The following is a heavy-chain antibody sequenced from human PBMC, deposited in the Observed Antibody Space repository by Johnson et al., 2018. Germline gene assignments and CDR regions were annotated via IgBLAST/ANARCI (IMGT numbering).Heavy chain of an antibody. J-gene: IGHJ6*02. CDR1: GFTVANNY. CDR2: IYSGGSA. Sequence: VQLLETGGGLVQPGGSLRLSCAASGFTVANNYMSWVRQAPGKGLEWVSLIYSGGSAYYADSVKGRFTIPRDNSKDTLYLQMNSLRAEEPAVYYCACASVKRPPYYYYGMDVWGQGTTVTVSS. V-gene: IGHV3-53*02. CDR3: ACASVKRPPYYYYGMDV. D-gene: IGHD6-25*01.